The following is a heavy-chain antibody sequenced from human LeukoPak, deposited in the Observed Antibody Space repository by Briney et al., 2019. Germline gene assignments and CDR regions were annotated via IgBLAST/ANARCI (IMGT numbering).Heavy chain of an antibody. D-gene: IGHD2-15*01. CDR1: GFTFDDYD. J-gene: IGHJ4*02. CDR3: ARVGVGTWASSWDH. CDR2: INWNGGST. V-gene: IGHV3-20*04. Sequence: PGGSLRLSCAASGFTFDDYDMNWVRQAPGKGLEWVSGINWNGGSTGYADSVKGRFTTSRENAQNSLYLQMNSLRDEDTAVYYCARVGVGTWASSWDHWGQGTLVTVSS.